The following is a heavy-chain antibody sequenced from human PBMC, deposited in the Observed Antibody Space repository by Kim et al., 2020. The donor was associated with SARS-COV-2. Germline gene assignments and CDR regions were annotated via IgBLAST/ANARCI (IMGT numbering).Heavy chain of an antibody. V-gene: IGHV1-18*01. CDR2: ISAYNGNT. D-gene: IGHD6-13*01. Sequence: ASVKVSCKASGYTFTSYGISWVRQAPGQGLEWMGWISAYNGNTNYAQELQGRVTMTTDTSTSTAYMELRSLRSDDTAVYYCARDGYSSSWYGGGNWFDPWGQGTLVTVSS. CDR3: ARDGYSSSWYGGGNWFDP. CDR1: GYTFTSYG. J-gene: IGHJ5*02.